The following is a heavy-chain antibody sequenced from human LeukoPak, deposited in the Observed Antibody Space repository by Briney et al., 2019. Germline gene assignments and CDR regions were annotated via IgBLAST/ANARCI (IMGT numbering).Heavy chain of an antibody. D-gene: IGHD3-22*01. J-gene: IGHJ5*02. Sequence: GGSLRLSCAASGFTFSSYAMSWVRQAPGKGLEWVSAISGSGGSTYYADSVKGRFTTSRDNSKNTLYLQMNSLRAEDTAVYYCAKDQSRYFYDSSAYPRNWFDPWGQGTLVTVSS. CDR3: AKDQSRYFYDSSAYPRNWFDP. CDR2: ISGSGGST. V-gene: IGHV3-23*01. CDR1: GFTFSSYA.